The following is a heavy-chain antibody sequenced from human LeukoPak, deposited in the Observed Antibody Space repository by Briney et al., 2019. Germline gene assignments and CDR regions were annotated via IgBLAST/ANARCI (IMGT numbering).Heavy chain of an antibody. J-gene: IGHJ4*02. CDR1: GFTFSSYA. Sequence: GGSLRLSCAASGFTFSSYAMHWVRQAPGKGLEWVAVISYDGSNKYYADSVKGRFTISRDNAKNSLYLQMNRLRAEDTAVYYCARPRGCGTSRCDNFDYWGQGTLVTVSS. CDR2: ISYDGSNK. V-gene: IGHV3-30*03. CDR3: ARPRGCGTSRCDNFDY. D-gene: IGHD2-21*01.